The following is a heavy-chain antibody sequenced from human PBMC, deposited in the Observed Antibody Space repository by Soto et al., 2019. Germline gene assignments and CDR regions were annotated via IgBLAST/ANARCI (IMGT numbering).Heavy chain of an antibody. V-gene: IGHV1-2*02. CDR1: GYTFTGYY. J-gene: IGHJ6*02. D-gene: IGHD5-12*01. Sequence: ASVKVSCKASGYTFTGYYMHWVRQAPGQGLEWMGWINPNSGGTNYAQKFQGRVTMTRDTSISTAYMELSRLRSDDTAMYYCARVYRATTPYGMDVWGQGTTVTVSS. CDR3: ARVYRATTPYGMDV. CDR2: INPNSGGT.